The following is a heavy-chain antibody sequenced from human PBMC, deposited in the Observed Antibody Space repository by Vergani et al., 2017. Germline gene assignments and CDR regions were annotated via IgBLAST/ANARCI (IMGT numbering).Heavy chain of an antibody. D-gene: IGHD3-9*01. CDR2: IYHSGST. V-gene: IGHV4-38-2*01. J-gene: IGHJ6*02. CDR3: ARVMYRDEASTGYRLEGMDI. Sequence: QVQLQESGPGLVKPSETLSLTCGVSGYSISSAYYWGWIRQPPGKGLEWIGSIYHSGSTYYNPSLKSRVTISVDTSKNQFSLKLSSVTAADTAVYFCARVMYRDEASTGYRLEGMDIWGQGTTVTISS. CDR1: GYSISSAYY.